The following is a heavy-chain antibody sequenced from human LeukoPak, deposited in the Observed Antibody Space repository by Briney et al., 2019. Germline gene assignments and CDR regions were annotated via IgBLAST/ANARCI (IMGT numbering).Heavy chain of an antibody. V-gene: IGHV3-33*01. D-gene: IGHD4-11*01. CDR3: ARDAQRGFDYSNSLKY. Sequence: PGRSLRLSCVASGFILSHYGMHWVRQAPGEGLEWVAVIWSDGSNRFYAGSVKGRFTISRDNSQNTVFLQMNSLRAEDTAMYYCARDAQRGFDYSNSLKYWGHGILVTVSS. CDR2: IWSDGSNR. CDR1: GFILSHYG. J-gene: IGHJ4*01.